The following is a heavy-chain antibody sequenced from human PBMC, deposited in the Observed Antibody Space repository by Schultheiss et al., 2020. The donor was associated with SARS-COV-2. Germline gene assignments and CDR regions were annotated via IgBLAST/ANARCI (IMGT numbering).Heavy chain of an antibody. J-gene: IGHJ6*02. V-gene: IGHV3-21*01. CDR3: AREVGGYCSSTSCYEDYYYGMDV. CDR2: ISSSSSYI. CDR1: GFTFSSYS. Sequence: GGSLRLSCAASGFTFSSYSMNWVRQAPGKGLEWVSSISSSSSYIYYADSVKGRFTISRDNAKNSLYLQMNSLRAEDTAVYYCAREVGGYCSSTSCYEDYYYGMDVWGQGTTVTVSS. D-gene: IGHD2-2*01.